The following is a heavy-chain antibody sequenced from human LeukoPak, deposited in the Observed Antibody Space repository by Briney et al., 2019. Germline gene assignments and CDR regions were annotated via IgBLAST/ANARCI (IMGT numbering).Heavy chain of an antibody. D-gene: IGHD4-17*01. V-gene: IGHV3-33*01. CDR2: IWYDGSNK. CDR1: GLTFSSYG. J-gene: IGHJ6*02. Sequence: SGGPLRLSCAASGLTFSSYGMHWVRQAPGKGLEWVAVIWYDGSNKCYADSVKGRFTISRDNSKNTLYLQMNSLRAEDTAVYYCAGDYGEHYYGMDVWGQGTTVTVSS. CDR3: AGDYGEHYYGMDV.